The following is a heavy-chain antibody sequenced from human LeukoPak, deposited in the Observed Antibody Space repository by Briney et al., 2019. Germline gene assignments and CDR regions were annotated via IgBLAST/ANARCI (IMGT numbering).Heavy chain of an antibody. J-gene: IGHJ4*02. D-gene: IGHD4-17*01. CDR1: GFTLSSYG. V-gene: IGHV3-30*18. CDR2: ISYDGSNK. CDR3: AKFTVTTGAFDY. Sequence: GGSLRLSCAASGFTLSSYGMHWVRQAPGKGLEWVAVISYDGSNKYYADSVKGRFTISRDNSKNTLYLQMNSLRAEDTAVYYCAKFTVTTGAFDYWGQGTLVTVSS.